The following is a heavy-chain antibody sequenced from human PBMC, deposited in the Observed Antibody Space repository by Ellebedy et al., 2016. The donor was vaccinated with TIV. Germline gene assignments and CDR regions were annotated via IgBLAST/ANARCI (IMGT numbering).Heavy chain of an antibody. CDR2: IYYSGST. Sequence: MPSETLSLTCTVSGGSISSYYWSWIRQPPGKGLEWIGYIYYSGSTNYNPSLKSRVTISVDTSKNQFSLKLSSVTAADTAVYYCARSWPGLDGKLIDYWGQGTLVTVSS. CDR3: ARSWPGLDGKLIDY. V-gene: IGHV4-59*01. D-gene: IGHD6-19*01. CDR1: GGSISSYY. J-gene: IGHJ4*02.